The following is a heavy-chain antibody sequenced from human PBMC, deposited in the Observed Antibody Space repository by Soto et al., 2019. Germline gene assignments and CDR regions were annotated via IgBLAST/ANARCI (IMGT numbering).Heavy chain of an antibody. V-gene: IGHV3-30-3*01. J-gene: IGHJ4*02. D-gene: IGHD6-19*01. CDR3: ARERSSGYFDY. CDR1: GFTFSSYA. Sequence: QVQLVESGGGVVQPGRSLRLSCAASGFTFSSYAMHWVRQAPGKGLEWVAVISYDGSNKYHADSVKGRFTISRDNSKNTLYLQMNSLRAEDTAVYYCARERSSGYFDYWGQGTLVTVSS. CDR2: ISYDGSNK.